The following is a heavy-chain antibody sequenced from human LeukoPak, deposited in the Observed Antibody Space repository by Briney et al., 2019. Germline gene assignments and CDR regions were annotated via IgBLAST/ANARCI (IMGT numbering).Heavy chain of an antibody. CDR1: GFTFSSYG. D-gene: IGHD4-17*01. J-gene: IGHJ3*02. V-gene: IGHV3-33*01. CDR2: IWCDGSNK. Sequence: GRSLRLSCAASGFTFSSYGMHWVRQAPGKGLEWVGVIWCDGSNKYYADSVKGRFTISRDNSKNTLSLQMNSLRAEDTAVYYCVREQYGDDDAFDIWGQGTMVTVSS. CDR3: VREQYGDDDAFDI.